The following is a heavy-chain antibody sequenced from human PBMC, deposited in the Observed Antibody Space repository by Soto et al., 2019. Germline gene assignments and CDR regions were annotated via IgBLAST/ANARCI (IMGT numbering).Heavy chain of an antibody. Sequence: SETLSLTCTVSGGSVSSGSYYWSWIRQPPGKGLEWIGYIYYSGSTNYNPSVKGRFTISRDNSKNTLYLEMNSLRAEDTAVYYCAKIRASYSKGDAFDIWGQGTMVTVSS. D-gene: IGHD1-26*01. CDR3: AKIRASYSKGDAFDI. CDR2: IYYSGST. V-gene: IGHV4-61*01. CDR1: GGSVSSGSYY. J-gene: IGHJ3*02.